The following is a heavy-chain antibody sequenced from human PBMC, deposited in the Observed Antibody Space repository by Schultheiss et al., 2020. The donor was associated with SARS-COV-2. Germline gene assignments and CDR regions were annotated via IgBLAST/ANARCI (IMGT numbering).Heavy chain of an antibody. CDR1: GFTFSSYA. J-gene: IGHJ4*02. CDR3: AKDWEWLAQIFDY. Sequence: GGSLRLSCAASGFTFSSYAMHWVRQAPGKGLEWVSYISSSGSTIYYADSVKGRFTISRDNSKNTLYLQMNSLRAEDTAVYYCAKDWEWLAQIFDYWGQGTLVTVSS. D-gene: IGHD6-19*01. CDR2: ISSSGSTI. V-gene: IGHV3-48*01.